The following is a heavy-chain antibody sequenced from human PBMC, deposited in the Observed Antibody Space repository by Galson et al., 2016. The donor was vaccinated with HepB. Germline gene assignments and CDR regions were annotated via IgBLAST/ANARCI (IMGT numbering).Heavy chain of an antibody. V-gene: IGHV3-30*18. CDR1: GFTFSNYG. CDR2: ISYDGSDK. CDR3: VKDPRPYDSRGYHYEH. Sequence: SLRLSCAASGFTFSNYGMHWVRQAPGKGLGWVAIISYDGSDKYYPESVRGRFTISRDNSKNTLYLQMNSLRAEDTAVCYCVKDPRPYDSRGYHYEHWGQGTLVTVSS. J-gene: IGHJ4*02. D-gene: IGHD3-22*01.